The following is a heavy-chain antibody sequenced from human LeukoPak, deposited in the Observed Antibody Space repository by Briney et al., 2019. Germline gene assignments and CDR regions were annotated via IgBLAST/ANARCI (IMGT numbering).Heavy chain of an antibody. CDR3: AKVPDYYGSGSYRNYYYYYGMDV. CDR1: GFTFSSYA. D-gene: IGHD3-10*01. CDR2: ISGSGGST. Sequence: GGSLRLSCAASGFTFSSYAMSWVRQAPGKGLEWVPAISGSGGSTYYADSVKGRFTISRDNSKNTLYLQMNSLRAEDTAVYYCAKVPDYYGSGSYRNYYYYYGMDVWGQGTTVTVSS. J-gene: IGHJ6*02. V-gene: IGHV3-23*01.